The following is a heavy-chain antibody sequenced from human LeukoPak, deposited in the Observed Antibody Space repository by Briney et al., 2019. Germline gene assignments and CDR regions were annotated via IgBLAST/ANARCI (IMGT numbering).Heavy chain of an antibody. CDR2: INPNSGGT. CDR1: GYTFTGYY. CDR3: AREDSRIAAAGLDY. Sequence: ASVKVSCKASGYTFTGYYMHWVRQAPGRGLEWMGWINPNSGGTNYAQKFQGRVTMTRDTSISTAYMELSRLRSDDTAVYYCAREDSRIAAAGLDYWGQGTLVTVSS. J-gene: IGHJ4*02. D-gene: IGHD6-13*01. V-gene: IGHV1-2*02.